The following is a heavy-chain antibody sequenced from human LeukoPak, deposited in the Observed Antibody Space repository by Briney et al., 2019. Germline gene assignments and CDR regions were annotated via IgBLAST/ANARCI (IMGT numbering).Heavy chain of an antibody. V-gene: IGHV4-59*12. J-gene: IGHJ4*02. Sequence: SETLSLTCTVSGGSISSYYWSWIRQPPGKGLEWIGYIYYSGSTNYNPSLKSRVTISVDTSKNQFSLKLSSVTAADTAVYYCACTSGYFYFDYWGQGTLVTVSS. CDR3: ACTSGYFYFDY. CDR2: IYYSGST. D-gene: IGHD3-22*01. CDR1: GGSISSYY.